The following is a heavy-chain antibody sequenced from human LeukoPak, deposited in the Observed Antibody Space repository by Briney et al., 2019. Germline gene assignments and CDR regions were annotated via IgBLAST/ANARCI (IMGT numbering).Heavy chain of an antibody. Sequence: GGSLRLSCAASGFTVSSYGMTWVRQAPGKGLERVSAFSATDGSAQYAESVRGRFTISRDNSKDSLYLQMNSLRDEDTAVYFCAKARIAAAGTGAFDVWGQGTMVTVSS. D-gene: IGHD6-13*01. J-gene: IGHJ3*01. CDR1: GFTVSSYG. V-gene: IGHV3-23*01. CDR2: FSATDGSA. CDR3: AKARIAAAGTGAFDV.